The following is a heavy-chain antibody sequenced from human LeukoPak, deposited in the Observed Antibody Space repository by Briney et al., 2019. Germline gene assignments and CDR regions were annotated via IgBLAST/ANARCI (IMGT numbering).Heavy chain of an antibody. V-gene: IGHV3-30*18. D-gene: IGHD3-9*01. Sequence: GGSLRLSCAASGFTFCSYGMHRVPQAPGKGLEVVAVISYDGSNKYYADSVKGRFTISRDNSKNTLYLQMNSLRAEDTAVNYCAKDGWEYDILTGYFDYWGQGTLVTVSS. CDR1: GFTFCSYG. J-gene: IGHJ4*02. CDR2: ISYDGSNK. CDR3: AKDGWEYDILTGYFDY.